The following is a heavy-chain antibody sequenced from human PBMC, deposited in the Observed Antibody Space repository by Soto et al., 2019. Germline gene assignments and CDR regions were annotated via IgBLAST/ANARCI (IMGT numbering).Heavy chain of an antibody. Sequence: PWESLSLTCAVSGGTFSGYYWSWIRQTPGKGLEWIGEMNNSGRTTYNPSLKTRVTILVDTTNNQFALKLSSVTAADTAGYYCAILGMDVWGQGTTVTVSS. J-gene: IGHJ6*02. D-gene: IGHD2-21*01. V-gene: IGHV4-34*08. CDR2: MNNSGRT. CDR1: GGTFSGYY. CDR3: AILGMDV.